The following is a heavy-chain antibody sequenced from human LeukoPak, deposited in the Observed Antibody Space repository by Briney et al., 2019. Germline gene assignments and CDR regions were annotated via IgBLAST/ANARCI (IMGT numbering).Heavy chain of an antibody. CDR1: GYTFTAYY. CDR3: ARSDSSGWLDY. Sequence: ASVKVSCKASGYTFTAYYMHLVRQAPGQGLEWMGWINPNSGGSDYAQKFQGRVTMTRDTSISTAYMELSSLRSDDTAVYYCARSDSSGWLDYWGQGTLVTVSS. J-gene: IGHJ4*02. V-gene: IGHV1-2*02. CDR2: INPNSGGS. D-gene: IGHD6-19*01.